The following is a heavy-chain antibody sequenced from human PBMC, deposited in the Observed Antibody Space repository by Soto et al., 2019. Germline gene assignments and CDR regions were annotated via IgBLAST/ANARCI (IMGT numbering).Heavy chain of an antibody. CDR3: ARELPSSYDILTGYYYYYGMDV. CDR2: IIPIFGTA. CDR1: GGTFSSYA. D-gene: IGHD3-9*01. Sequence: SVKVSCKASGGTFSSYAISWVRQAPGQGLEWMGGIIPIFGTANYAQKFQGRVTITADESTSTAYMELSSLRSEDTAVYYCARELPSSYDILTGYYYYYGMDVWGQGTTVTVSS. J-gene: IGHJ6*02. V-gene: IGHV1-69*13.